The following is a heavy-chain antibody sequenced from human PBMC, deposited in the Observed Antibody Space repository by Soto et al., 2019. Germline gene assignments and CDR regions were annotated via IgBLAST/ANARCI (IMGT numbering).Heavy chain of an antibody. J-gene: IGHJ3*02. CDR3: ARRTLGRSGYYSFGDAFDI. CDR1: GYTFTSYG. Sequence: GASVKVSCKASGYTFTSYGISWVRQAPGQGLEWMGWISAYNGNTNYAQKLQGRVTMTTDTSTSTAYMELSSLRSEDTAVYYCARRTLGRSGYYSFGDAFDIWGQGTMVTVSS. V-gene: IGHV1-18*01. CDR2: ISAYNGNT. D-gene: IGHD3-22*01.